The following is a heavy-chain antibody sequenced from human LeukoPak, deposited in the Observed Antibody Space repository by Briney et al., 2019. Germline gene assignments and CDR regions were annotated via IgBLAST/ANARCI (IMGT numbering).Heavy chain of an antibody. V-gene: IGHV4-34*01. CDR1: GGSFSGYY. J-gene: IGHJ4*02. CDR2: INHSGST. D-gene: IGHD6-13*01. Sequence: SETLSLTCAVYGGSFSGYYWSWIRQPPGKGLEWIGEINHSGSTNYNPSLKSRVTISVDTSKNQFSLKLSSVTAADTAVYYCARARGWVSSRYFDYWGQGTLVTVSS. CDR3: ARARGWVSSRYFDY.